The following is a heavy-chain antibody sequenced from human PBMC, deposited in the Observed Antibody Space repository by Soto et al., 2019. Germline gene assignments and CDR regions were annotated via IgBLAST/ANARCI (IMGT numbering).Heavy chain of an antibody. D-gene: IGHD3-10*01. CDR2: IIPIFGTA. CDR3: ARGNMGITMVRGVKDGMDV. V-gene: IGHV1-69*13. CDR1: GGTFSSYA. J-gene: IGHJ6*02. Sequence: SVKVSCKASGGTFSSYAISWVRQAPGQGLEWMGGIIPIFGTANYAQKFQGRVTITADESTSTAYMELSSLRSEDTAVYYCARGNMGITMVRGVKDGMDVWGQGTXVTVSS.